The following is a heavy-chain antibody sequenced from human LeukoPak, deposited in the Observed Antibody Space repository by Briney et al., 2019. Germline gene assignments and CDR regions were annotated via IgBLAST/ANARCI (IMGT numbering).Heavy chain of an antibody. CDR3: AKGPDSSSWSRWFDP. D-gene: IGHD6-13*01. CDR2: FSGSGSST. CDR1: GFTFSNYA. Sequence: PGGSLRLSCAASGFTFSNYAMSWVRQAPGKGLEWVSSFSGSGSSTYYADSVKGRFTISRDNSKNTLYLQMNSLRAEDTAVYYCAKGPDSSSWSRWFDPWGQGTLVTVSS. J-gene: IGHJ5*02. V-gene: IGHV3-23*01.